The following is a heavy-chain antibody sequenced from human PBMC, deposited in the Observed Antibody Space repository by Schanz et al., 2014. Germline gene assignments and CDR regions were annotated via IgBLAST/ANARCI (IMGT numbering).Heavy chain of an antibody. J-gene: IGHJ4*02. V-gene: IGHV3-33*06. CDR2: IWSDGSTK. D-gene: IGHD6-19*01. Sequence: QVQLVESGGGVVQFGRSLRLSCVASGFTFSSYGMHWVRQAPGKGLEWVAVIWSDGSTKYYGDSVKGRVTISRDYSKNTRYLQMSSLRADDTAIYYCAKLSSSGRLAGYFDYWGQGALVTVSS. CDR1: GFTFSSYG. CDR3: AKLSSSGRLAGYFDY.